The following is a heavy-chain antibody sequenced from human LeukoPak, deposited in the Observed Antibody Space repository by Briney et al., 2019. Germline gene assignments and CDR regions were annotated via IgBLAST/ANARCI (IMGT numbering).Heavy chain of an antibody. V-gene: IGHV3-23*01. J-gene: IGHJ4*02. CDR1: GFTFSSYA. CDR2: VSGSGGGT. Sequence: GGSLRLSCAASGFTFSSYAMSWVRQAPGKGLEWVSTVSGSGGGTYYADSVKGRFTISRDNSKNTLYLQMNSLRAEDTAVYYCARDSLSGGYNRLGYWGQGTLVTVSS. D-gene: IGHD2-15*01. CDR3: ARDSLSGGYNRLGY.